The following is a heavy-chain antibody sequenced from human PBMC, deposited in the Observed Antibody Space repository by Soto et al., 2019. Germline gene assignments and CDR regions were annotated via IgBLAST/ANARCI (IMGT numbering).Heavy chain of an antibody. J-gene: IGHJ3*02. Sequence: GGSLRLSCAASGFICSSYDMSWVRQAPGKGLEWVSTILVDGRTFYVDSVKGRFTISRDSSQNTVYLQMNSLTDGETALYYCAKPTATGGGAFDICGQGTMVTLSS. V-gene: IGHV3-23*01. CDR3: AKPTATGGGAFDI. CDR2: ILVDGRT. D-gene: IGHD1-1*01. CDR1: GFICSSYD.